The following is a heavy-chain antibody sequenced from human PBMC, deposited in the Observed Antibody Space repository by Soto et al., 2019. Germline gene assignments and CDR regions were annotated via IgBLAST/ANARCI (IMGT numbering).Heavy chain of an antibody. Sequence: SETLSLTCAVSGGSISSGGYSWSWIRQPPGKGLEWIGYIYHSGSTYYNPSLKSRVTISVDRSKNQFSLKLSSVTAADTAVYYCAREGVDSSGWSAFDIWGQGTMVTV. CDR3: AREGVDSSGWSAFDI. D-gene: IGHD3-22*01. CDR2: IYHSGST. CDR1: GGSISSGGYS. V-gene: IGHV4-30-2*01. J-gene: IGHJ3*02.